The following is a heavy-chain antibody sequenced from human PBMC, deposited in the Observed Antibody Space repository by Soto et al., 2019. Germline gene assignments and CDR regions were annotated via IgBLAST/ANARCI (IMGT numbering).Heavy chain of an antibody. V-gene: IGHV4-61*01. CDR1: GASLSSGSYF. CDR2: MYYSGST. Sequence: NPSETLSLTCTVSGASLSSGSYFWSWIRQPPGKGLEYIGYMYYSGSTNYNPSLKSRVTISSDTPKNKFSLNLSSVTAADTAVYYCVGARYGGVGATYSESWGQGALVTVS. CDR3: VGARYGGVGATYSES. D-gene: IGHD1-26*01. J-gene: IGHJ4*02.